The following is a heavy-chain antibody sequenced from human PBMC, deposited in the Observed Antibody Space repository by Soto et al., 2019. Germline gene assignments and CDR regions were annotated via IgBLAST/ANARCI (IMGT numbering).Heavy chain of an antibody. D-gene: IGHD3-10*01. CDR2: INHSGST. CDR1: GGSFSSYY. V-gene: IGHV4-34*01. J-gene: IGHJ6*02. CDR3: AGGRGVRGNIVATYYYYGVDV. Sequence: XETLCLICAVYGGSFSSYYWNWIRQPPGKGLEWIGEINHSGSTNYNPSLKSRVTISVDTSKKQFSLKLSSVTAADTAVYYCAGGRGVRGNIVATYYYYGVDVWGQGTTVTVSS.